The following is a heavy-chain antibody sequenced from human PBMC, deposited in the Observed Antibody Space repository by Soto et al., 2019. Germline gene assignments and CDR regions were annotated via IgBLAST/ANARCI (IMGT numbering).Heavy chain of an antibody. D-gene: IGHD3-10*01. Sequence: SETLSLTCTVSGGSVSSCSYYWSWIRQPPGKGLEWIGYIYNSGSTNYNPSLKSRVTISVDTSKNHFSLRMSSVTAADTAVYYCARESDLGSYYFDYWGRGTLVTVSS. CDR1: GGSVSSCSYY. CDR2: IYNSGST. J-gene: IGHJ4*02. V-gene: IGHV4-61*03. CDR3: ARESDLGSYYFDY.